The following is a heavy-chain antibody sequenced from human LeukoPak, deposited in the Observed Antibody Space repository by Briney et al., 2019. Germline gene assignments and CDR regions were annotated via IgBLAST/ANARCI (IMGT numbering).Heavy chain of an antibody. CDR2: IYYSGST. CDR3: ARVEDVLDY. Sequence: SETLSLTCTVSGGSISSSSYYWGWIRQPPGKGLEWIGSIYYSGSTYYNPSLKSRVTISVDTSKNQFSLKPSSVTAADTAVYYCARVEDVLDYWGQGTLVTVSS. J-gene: IGHJ4*02. CDR1: GGSISSSSYY. V-gene: IGHV4-39*07.